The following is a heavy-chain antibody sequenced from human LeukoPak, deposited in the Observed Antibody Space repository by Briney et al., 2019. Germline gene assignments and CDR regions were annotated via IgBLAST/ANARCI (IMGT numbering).Heavy chain of an antibody. CDR3: ARDGSYYYYYMDV. J-gene: IGHJ6*03. CDR2: IWYDGSNK. Sequence: GRSLRLSCAASGFTFSSYGMHWVRQAPGKGLEWVAVIWYDGSNKYYADSVKGRFTISRDNSKNTLYLQMNSPRAEDTAVYYCARDGSYYYYYMDVWGKGTTVTVSS. D-gene: IGHD2-2*03. CDR1: GFTFSSYG. V-gene: IGHV3-33*01.